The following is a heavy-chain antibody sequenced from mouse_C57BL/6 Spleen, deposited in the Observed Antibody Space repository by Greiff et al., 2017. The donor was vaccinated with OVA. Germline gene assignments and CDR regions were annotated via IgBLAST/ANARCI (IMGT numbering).Heavy chain of an antibody. V-gene: IGHV1-15*01. Sequence: VKLMESGAELVRPGASVTLSCKASGYTFTDYEMHWVKQTPVHGLEWIGAIDPETGGTAYNQKFKGKAILTADKSSSTAYMELRSLTSEDSAVYYCTRLYDYDGFAYWGQGTLVTVSA. CDR2: IDPETGGT. D-gene: IGHD2-4*01. J-gene: IGHJ3*01. CDR1: GYTFTDYE. CDR3: TRLYDYDGFAY.